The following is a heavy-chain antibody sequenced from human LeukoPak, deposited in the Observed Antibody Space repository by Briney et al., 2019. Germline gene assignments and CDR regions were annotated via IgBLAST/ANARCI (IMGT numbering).Heavy chain of an antibody. Sequence: GGSLTLSCAASGFTFSSYGMHWVRQAPGKGLEWVAFIRYDGISKYYADSVKGRFTISRDNAKNSLYLQMNSLRAEDTAVYYCAELGITMIGGVWGKGTTVTISS. CDR2: IRYDGISK. CDR1: GFTFSSYG. D-gene: IGHD3-10*02. V-gene: IGHV3-30*02. J-gene: IGHJ6*04. CDR3: AELGITMIGGV.